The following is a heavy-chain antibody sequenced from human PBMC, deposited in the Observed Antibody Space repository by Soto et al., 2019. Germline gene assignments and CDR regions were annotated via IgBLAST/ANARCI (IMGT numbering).Heavy chain of an antibody. CDR1: GFTFSSYE. V-gene: IGHV3-48*03. D-gene: IGHD6-13*01. J-gene: IGHJ4*02. CDR3: ASPIAAAGPRNFDY. Sequence: LRLSCAASGFTFSSYEMNWVRQAPGKGLEWVSYISSSGSTIYYADSVKGRFTISRDNAKNSLYLQMNSLRAEDTAVYYCASPIAAAGPRNFDYWGQGTLVTVSS. CDR2: ISSSGSTI.